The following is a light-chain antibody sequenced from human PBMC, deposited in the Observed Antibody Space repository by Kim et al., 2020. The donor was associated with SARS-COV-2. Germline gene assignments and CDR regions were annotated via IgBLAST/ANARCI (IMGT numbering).Light chain of an antibody. CDR2: GAS. J-gene: IGKJ2*01. V-gene: IGKV3-20*01. CDR1: QSLSNNY. CDR3: HQYGGSPPHT. Sequence: IVLTQSPGTLSLSPGERATLSCRASQSLSNNYLAWYQQKPGQAPRPLTHGASSRATGVPDRFSGSGSGTDFTLTISRLEPEDFAVYYCHQYGGSPPHTFGQGTKLEI.